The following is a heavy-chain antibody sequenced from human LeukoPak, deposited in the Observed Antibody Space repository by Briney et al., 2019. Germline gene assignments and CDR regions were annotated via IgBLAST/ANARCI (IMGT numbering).Heavy chain of an antibody. J-gene: IGHJ4*02. CDR2: INHSGST. Sequence: PSETLCLTCAVYGGSLSGYYWSWIRQPPGKGLEWVGEINHSGSTNYNPSLKSRVTISVDTSKNQFSLKLSSVTAAATAVYYCARGGLLYYYGSGSYLNYWGQGTLVTVSS. CDR1: GGSLSGYY. CDR3: ARGGLLYYYGSGSYLNY. V-gene: IGHV4-34*01. D-gene: IGHD3-10*01.